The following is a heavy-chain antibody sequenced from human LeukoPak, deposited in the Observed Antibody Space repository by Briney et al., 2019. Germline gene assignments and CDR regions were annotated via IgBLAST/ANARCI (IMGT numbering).Heavy chain of an antibody. D-gene: IGHD2-21*02. CDR1: GYTFTGYY. CDR2: INPDSGGT. Sequence: ASVKVSCKASGYTFTGYYMHWVRQAPGQGLEWMGWINPDSGGTNYAQKFQGRVTMTRDTSISTAYMELSRLRSDDTAVYYCASNGPVVVTATIYAFDIWGQGTMVTVSS. J-gene: IGHJ3*02. V-gene: IGHV1-2*02. CDR3: ASNGPVVVTATIYAFDI.